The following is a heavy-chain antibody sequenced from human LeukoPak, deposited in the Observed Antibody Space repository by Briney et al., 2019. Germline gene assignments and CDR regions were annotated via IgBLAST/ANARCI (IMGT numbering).Heavy chain of an antibody. CDR3: AKTSNYYDSSGYIYFDY. D-gene: IGHD3-22*01. CDR1: GFTFSSEG. CDR2: IRYDGSNK. Sequence: PGGSLRLSCAASGFTFSSEGMHWVRQAPGKGLEWVAFIRYDGSNKYYADSVKGRFTISRDNSKSTLYLQMNSLRAEDTAVYYCAKTSNYYDSSGYIYFDYWGQGTLVTVFS. J-gene: IGHJ4*02. V-gene: IGHV3-30*02.